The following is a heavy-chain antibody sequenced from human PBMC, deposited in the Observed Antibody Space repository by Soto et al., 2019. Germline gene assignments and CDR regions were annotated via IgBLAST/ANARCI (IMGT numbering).Heavy chain of an antibody. Sequence: HPAGSLRLSCAASGFTFSIDAMDWVRQAPRTGLEWVSSISGSGISTYYADSVKGRFTISRDNSKNTLYLQMNSLRAEDTAVYYCSKDLGGLIVSPTYYYYMDVWGKGTTVTVSS. CDR1: GFTFSIDA. CDR3: SKDLGGLIVSPTYYYYMDV. J-gene: IGHJ6*03. D-gene: IGHD2-15*01. CDR2: ISGSGIST. V-gene: IGHV3-23*01.